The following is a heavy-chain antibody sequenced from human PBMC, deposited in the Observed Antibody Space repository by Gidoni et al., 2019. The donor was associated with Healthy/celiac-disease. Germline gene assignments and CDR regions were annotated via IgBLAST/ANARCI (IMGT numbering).Heavy chain of an antibody. CDR2: INHSGST. J-gene: IGHJ4*02. CDR3: ARGGKQWLVPLAFDY. V-gene: IGHV4-34*01. Sequence: QVQLQQWGAGLLKPSETLSLTCAVYGGSFSGYYWSWIRQPPGKGLEWIGEINHSGSTNYNPSLERRVTISVDTSKNQFSLKLSSVTAADTAVYYCARGGKQWLVPLAFDYWGQGTLVTVSS. D-gene: IGHD6-19*01. CDR1: GGSFSGYY.